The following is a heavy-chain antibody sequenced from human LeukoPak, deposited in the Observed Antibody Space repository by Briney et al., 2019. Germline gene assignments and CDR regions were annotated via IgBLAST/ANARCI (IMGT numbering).Heavy chain of an antibody. CDR1: GCTFSSYA. CDR2: IIPIFGTA. V-gene: IGHV1-69*13. J-gene: IGHJ4*02. Sequence: SVTVSCKASGCTFSSYAISWVRQAPGQGLEWMGGIIPIFGTANYAQKLQGRVTITADESTSTAYMELSSLRSEDTAVYYCARDDRGGSSDYWGQGTLVTVSS. D-gene: IGHD2-15*01. CDR3: ARDDRGGSSDY.